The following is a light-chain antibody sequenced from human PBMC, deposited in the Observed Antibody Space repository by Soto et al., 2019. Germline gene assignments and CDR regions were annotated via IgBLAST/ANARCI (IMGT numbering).Light chain of an antibody. J-gene: IGKJ1*01. CDR2: GAS. CDR1: QSVTSDY. CDR3: QQYGNSPPNT. V-gene: IGKV3-20*01. Sequence: EMVLTQSPGTLSLSPGERVTLSCRASQSVTSDYLAWYQQKPGQAPRLLIYGASSRATGITDRFSGSGSGTDFTLTISRLEPEDFAVYYCQQYGNSPPNTFGQGTKVEI.